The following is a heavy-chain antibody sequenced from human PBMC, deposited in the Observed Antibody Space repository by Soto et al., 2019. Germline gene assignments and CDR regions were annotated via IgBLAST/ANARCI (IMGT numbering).Heavy chain of an antibody. D-gene: IGHD3-22*01. CDR2: IKQDGSEK. CDR3: ARESEYYDSSGYSIDIFDY. V-gene: IGHV3-7*05. Sequence: GSLRLSCAASGFTFSSYWMSWVRQAPGKGLEWVANIKQDGSEKYYVDSVKGRFTISRDNAKNSLYLQMNSLRAEDTAVYYCARESEYYDSSGYSIDIFDYWGQRTLVTVSS. J-gene: IGHJ4*02. CDR1: GFTFSSYW.